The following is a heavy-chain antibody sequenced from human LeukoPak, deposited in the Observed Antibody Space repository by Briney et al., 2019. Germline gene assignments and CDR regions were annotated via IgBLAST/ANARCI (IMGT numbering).Heavy chain of an antibody. CDR3: ASDPMVRGVNSDY. V-gene: IGHV1-69*05. CDR1: GGTFSSYA. Sequence: SVKVSCKASGGTFSSYAISWVRQAPGQGLEWMGRIIPIFGTANYAQKFQGRVTITTDKSTSTAYMELSSLRSEDTAVYYCASDPMVRGVNSDYWGQGTLVTVSS. J-gene: IGHJ4*02. D-gene: IGHD3-10*01. CDR2: IIPIFGTA.